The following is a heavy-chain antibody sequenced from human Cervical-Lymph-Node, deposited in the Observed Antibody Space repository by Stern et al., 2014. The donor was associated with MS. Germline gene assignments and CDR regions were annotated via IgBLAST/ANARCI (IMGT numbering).Heavy chain of an antibody. J-gene: IGHJ3*01. CDR3: ARVPIISFLLKDTIDV. Sequence: VQLMQSGAEVKKPGESLRISCTGSGYSFASYYIAWVRQLPGKGLEWMGIIFPSDSDVKYSPSFQGRVTISADKSINTAYLQWSSLRVSDTAMYFCARVPIISFLLKDTIDVWGQGTKVTVSS. V-gene: IGHV5-51*01. CDR2: IFPSDSDV. CDR1: GYSFASYY.